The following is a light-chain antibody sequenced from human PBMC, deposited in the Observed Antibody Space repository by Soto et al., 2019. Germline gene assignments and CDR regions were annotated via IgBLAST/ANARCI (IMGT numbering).Light chain of an antibody. V-gene: IGKV3-11*01. CDR2: DAS. J-gene: IGKJ4*01. CDR1: QSVTNS. Sequence: EIVLTQSPATLSLSPGERATLSCRASQSVTNSLAWYQQKPGQAPRLLVYDASNRATGIPTRFSGSGSGTDFTLTISNLEPEDFAVYYCQQHISWPLTFXGGTK. CDR3: QQHISWPLT.